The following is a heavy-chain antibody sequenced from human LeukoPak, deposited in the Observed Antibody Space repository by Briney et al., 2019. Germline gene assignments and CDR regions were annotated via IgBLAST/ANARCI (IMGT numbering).Heavy chain of an antibody. CDR2: IYYSGST. CDR3: ARGLRGAAEGYFDY. Sequence: PSETLSLTCTVSGGSISSSSYYWGWIRQPPGKGLEWIGSIYYSGSTYYNPSLKSRVTIPVDTSKNQFSLKLSSVTAADTAVYYCARGLRGAAEGYFDYWGQGTLVTVFS. J-gene: IGHJ4*02. D-gene: IGHD4/OR15-4a*01. CDR1: GGSISSSSYY. V-gene: IGHV4-39*07.